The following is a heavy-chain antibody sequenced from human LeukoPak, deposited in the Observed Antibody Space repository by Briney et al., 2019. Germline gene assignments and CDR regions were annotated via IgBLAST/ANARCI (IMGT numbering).Heavy chain of an antibody. V-gene: IGHV4-34*01. D-gene: IGHD2-2*01. CDR3: ARDARPTYCSSTSCYGRHAFDI. J-gene: IGHJ3*02. Sequence: PSETLSLTCAVYGGSFSGYYWSWIRQPPGKGLEWIGEINHSGSTNYNPSLKSRVTISVDTSKNQFSLKLSSVTAADTAVYYCARDARPTYCSSTSCYGRHAFDIWGQGTMVTVSS. CDR1: GGSFSGYY. CDR2: INHSGST.